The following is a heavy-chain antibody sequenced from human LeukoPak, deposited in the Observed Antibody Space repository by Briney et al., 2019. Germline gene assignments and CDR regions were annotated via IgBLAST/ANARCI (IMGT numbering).Heavy chain of an antibody. CDR3: ARASKVQWGDAFDI. D-gene: IGHD1-26*01. CDR1: GGTFSSYA. CDR2: IIPIFGTA. V-gene: IGHV1-69*05. J-gene: IGHJ3*02. Sequence: ASVKVSCKASGGTFSSYAIGWVRQAPGQGLEWMGGIIPIFGTANYAQKFQGRVTITTDESTSTAYMELSSLRSEDTAVYYCARASKVQWGDAFDIWGQGTMVTVSS.